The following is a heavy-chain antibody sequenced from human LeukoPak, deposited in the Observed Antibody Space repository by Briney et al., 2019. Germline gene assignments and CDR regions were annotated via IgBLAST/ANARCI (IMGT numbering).Heavy chain of an antibody. CDR3: ARRYCSGGTCNHLDY. V-gene: IGHV3-48*03. Sequence: PGGSLRLSCEASGFTFSSYQMNWVRQAPGKGLEWVSYISSSGTTIYYAESVKGRFTISRDNAKNSLYLQMNSLRTEDTVVYYCARRYCSGGTCNHLDYWGQGTLVTVSS. CDR2: ISSSGTTI. D-gene: IGHD2-15*01. CDR1: GFTFSSYQ. J-gene: IGHJ4*02.